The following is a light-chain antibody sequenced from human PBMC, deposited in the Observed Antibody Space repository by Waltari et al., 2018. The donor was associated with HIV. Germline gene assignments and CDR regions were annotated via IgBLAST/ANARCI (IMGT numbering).Light chain of an antibody. CDR3: QSYDNVLTAVI. CDR1: TSNLGANFD. V-gene: IGLV1-40*01. CDR2: VNN. J-gene: IGLJ2*01. Sequence: QSVLTQPPSVSGAPGQTVTVSCTGSTSNLGANFDVHWYQHLPGPAPKLSIYVNNNRPSGVPARFSGSRSGSSASLAITGLQAEDEADYYCQSYDNVLTAVIFGGGTKVTVL.